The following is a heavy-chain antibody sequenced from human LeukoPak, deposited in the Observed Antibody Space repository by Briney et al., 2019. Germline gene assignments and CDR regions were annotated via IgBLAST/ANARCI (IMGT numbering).Heavy chain of an antibody. Sequence: GGSLRLSCAGSGFTFSRYNMNWVRQAPGKGLERVSSISSSSSYIYYADSVKGRFTISRDNAQNSLFLQMNSLRAEDTAVYYCTRDAQWLVPEGYYYYMDVWGKGTTVTVSS. CDR1: GFTFSRYN. D-gene: IGHD6-19*01. J-gene: IGHJ6*03. V-gene: IGHV3-21*01. CDR3: TRDAQWLVPEGYYYYMDV. CDR2: ISSSSSYI.